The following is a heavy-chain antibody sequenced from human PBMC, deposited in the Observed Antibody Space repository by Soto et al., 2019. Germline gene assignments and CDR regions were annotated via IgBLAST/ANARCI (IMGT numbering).Heavy chain of an antibody. J-gene: IGHJ2*01. V-gene: IGHV1-69*08. CDR3: AREYSRANFDL. CDR2: IIPILGIA. Sequence: QVQLVQSGAEVKKPGSSVKVSCKASGGTFSSYTISWVRQAPGQGLEWMGRIIPILGIANYAQKFQGRVTXTXXKSTSTAYMELSSLRSEDTAVYYCAREYSRANFDLWGRGTLVTVSS. D-gene: IGHD6-13*01. CDR1: GGTFSSYT.